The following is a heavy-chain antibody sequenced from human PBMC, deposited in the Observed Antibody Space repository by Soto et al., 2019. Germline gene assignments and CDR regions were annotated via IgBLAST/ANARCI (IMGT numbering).Heavy chain of an antibody. D-gene: IGHD4-4*01. CDR3: ARSILAVTTDYYYYGMDV. V-gene: IGHV5-10-1*01. CDR1: GYSFTSYW. CDR2: IDPSDSYT. Sequence: PGESLKISCKGSGYSFTSYWISWVRQMPGKGLEWMGRIDPSDSYTNYSPSFQGHVTISADKSISTAYLQWSSLKASDTAMYYCARSILAVTTDYYYYGMDVWGQGTTVTVSS. J-gene: IGHJ6*02.